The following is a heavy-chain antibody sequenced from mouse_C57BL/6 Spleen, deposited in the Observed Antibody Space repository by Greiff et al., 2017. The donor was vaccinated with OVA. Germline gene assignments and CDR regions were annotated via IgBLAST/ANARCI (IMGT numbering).Heavy chain of an antibody. CDR2: ISSGGSYT. CDR1: GFTFSSYG. D-gene: IGHD4-1*01. J-gene: IGHJ2*01. V-gene: IGHV5-6*02. CDR3: ARRDWDYCDY. Sequence: EVMLVESGGDLVKPGGSLKLSCAASGFTFSSYGMSWVRQTPDKRLEWVATISSGGSYTYYPDSVKGRFTISRDNAKNTLYLQMSSLKSEDTAMYYCARRDWDYCDYWGQGTTLTVSS.